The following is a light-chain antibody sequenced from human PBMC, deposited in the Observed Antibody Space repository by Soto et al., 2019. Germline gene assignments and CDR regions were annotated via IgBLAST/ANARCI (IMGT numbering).Light chain of an antibody. Sequence: DTVMTQSPLSLSVTPGEPASISWRSSQSLLHSNGDNYLDWYVQKRGQSQQLLIYLGSNRASGVPERFSCSESVTDSTLKISRVEAEVVGVYYCMQCLQCPVSFGGGTKVAIK. V-gene: IGKV2-28*01. CDR1: QSLLHSNGDNY. J-gene: IGKJ4*01. CDR3: MQCLQCPVS. CDR2: LGS.